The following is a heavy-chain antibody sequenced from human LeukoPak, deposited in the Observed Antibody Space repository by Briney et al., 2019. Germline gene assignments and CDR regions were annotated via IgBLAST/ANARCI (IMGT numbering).Heavy chain of an antibody. Sequence: AGSLRLSCAASGFTFSSYAMSWVGQAPGKGLEGVSAISGSGASTYYADPVKGRFTISRDNSKNTLYLQMNSLRAEDTAVYYCAKSPYYYDSSGQLGTKDNWFDPWGQGTLVTVSS. CDR1: GFTFSSYA. V-gene: IGHV3-23*01. CDR3: AKSPYYYDSSGQLGTKDNWFDP. CDR2: ISGSGAST. D-gene: IGHD3-22*01. J-gene: IGHJ5*02.